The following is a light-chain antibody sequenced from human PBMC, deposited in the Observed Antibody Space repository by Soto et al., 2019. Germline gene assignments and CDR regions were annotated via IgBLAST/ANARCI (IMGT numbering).Light chain of an antibody. CDR1: SSDVGGHNY. V-gene: IGLV2-14*01. CDR3: SSYTSSSTYV. Sequence: QSALTQPASVSGSPGQSITISCTGTSSDVGGHNYVSWYQQHPGKAPKLMIYEVSSRPSGVSNRFSGSKSGNTASLTISGLQAEDEAEYYCSSYTSSSTYVFGTGTKVTVL. J-gene: IGLJ1*01. CDR2: EVS.